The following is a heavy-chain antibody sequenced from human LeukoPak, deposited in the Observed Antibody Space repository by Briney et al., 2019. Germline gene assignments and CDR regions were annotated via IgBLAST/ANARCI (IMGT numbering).Heavy chain of an antibody. D-gene: IGHD3-22*01. J-gene: IGHJ4*02. Sequence: SVKVSCKASGGTFSSYAISWVRQAPGQGLEWMGRIIPILGIANYAQKFQGRVTITADKSTSIAYMELSSLRSEDTAVYYCARDLSRKNSMIVVVHLGYWGQGTLVTVSS. CDR2: IIPILGIA. V-gene: IGHV1-69*04. CDR1: GGTFSSYA. CDR3: ARDLSRKNSMIVVVHLGY.